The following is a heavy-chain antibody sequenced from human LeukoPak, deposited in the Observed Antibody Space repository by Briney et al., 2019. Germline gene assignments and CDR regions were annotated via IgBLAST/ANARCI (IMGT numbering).Heavy chain of an antibody. V-gene: IGHV3-66*01. Sequence: PGGSLRLSCAASGFTVSANYMTWVRQAPGKGLEWVSVVYSGGSTYYADSVKGRFTISRDSSENTLYLQMNSLRAEDTAVYYCALGDPSSSWGQGTLVTVSS. J-gene: IGHJ4*02. CDR1: GFTVSANY. D-gene: IGHD6-13*01. CDR2: VYSGGST. CDR3: ALGDPSSS.